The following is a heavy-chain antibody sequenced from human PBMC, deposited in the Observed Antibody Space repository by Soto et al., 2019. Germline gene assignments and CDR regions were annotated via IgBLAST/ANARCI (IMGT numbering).Heavy chain of an antibody. CDR1: GFTFSTYS. CDR3: AKGRSYYYYYGVDV. J-gene: IGHJ6*02. CDR2: ISSSDSYI. V-gene: IGHV3-21*04. Sequence: GSLRLSCAGSGFTFSTYSINWVRQAPGKGLEWVSSISSSDSYIYYADSVQGRFTVSRDNAKNSLYLQMNSLRAEDTALYYCAKGRSYYYYYGVDVWGQGTTVTVSS.